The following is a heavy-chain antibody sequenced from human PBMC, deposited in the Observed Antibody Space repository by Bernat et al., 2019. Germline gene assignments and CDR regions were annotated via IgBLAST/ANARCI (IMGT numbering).Heavy chain of an antibody. CDR1: GGSISSDNW. J-gene: IGHJ4*02. CDR3: AGQYPGTWSSLDY. D-gene: IGHD6-13*01. CDR2: IYRSGST. V-gene: IGHV4-4*02. Sequence: QVQLQESGPGLVKPSGTLSLTCAVSGGSISSDNWWSWVRQPPGKGLEWIGEIYRSGSTNYNPSLQSRVTISVDKSNNQFSLKLSSVTAADTAVYYCAGQYPGTWSSLDYWGQGTLVTVSS.